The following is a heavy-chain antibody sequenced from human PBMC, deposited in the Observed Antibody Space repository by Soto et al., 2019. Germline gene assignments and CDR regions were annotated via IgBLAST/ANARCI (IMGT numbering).Heavy chain of an antibody. CDR2: IYYSGST. Sequence: PSETLSLTCTVSGGSISSGGYYWSWIRQQPGKGLEWIGYIYYSGSTYYNPSLKSRVTISVDTSKNQFSLKLSSVTAADTAVYYCARDNTNWFDPWGQGTQVTVSS. CDR1: GGSISSGGYY. J-gene: IGHJ5*02. CDR3: ARDNTNWFDP. V-gene: IGHV4-31*03.